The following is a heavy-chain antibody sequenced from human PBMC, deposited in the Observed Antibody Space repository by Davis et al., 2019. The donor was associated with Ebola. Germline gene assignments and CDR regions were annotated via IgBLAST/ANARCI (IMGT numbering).Heavy chain of an antibody. CDR3: ARLHGPYYYYGMDV. V-gene: IGHV1-18*01. CDR1: GYTFTSYG. CDR2: ISAYNGNT. Sequence: ASVKVSCKASGYTFTSYGISWVRQAPGQGLEWMGWISAYNGNTNYAQKLQGRVTMTTDTSTSTAYMELRSLSSDDTAVYYCARLHGPYYYYGMDVWGQGTTVTVSS. J-gene: IGHJ6*02.